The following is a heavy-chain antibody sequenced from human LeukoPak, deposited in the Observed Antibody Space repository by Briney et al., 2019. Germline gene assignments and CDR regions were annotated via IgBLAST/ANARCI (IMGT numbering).Heavy chain of an antibody. V-gene: IGHV4-61*02. CDR3: ARDAGRAYCGGYCYLPWFDP. J-gene: IGHJ5*02. D-gene: IGHD2-21*02. CDR2: IYTSEST. CDR1: GCSISSGSYY. Sequence: SENLSLTCTVSGCSISSGSYYWSSIRQPAGKGLEWIGRIYTSESTNYNPSLKSRVTISADTSKNQFSLKLSSVTAADTAVYYCARDAGRAYCGGYCYLPWFDPWGQGTLVTVSS.